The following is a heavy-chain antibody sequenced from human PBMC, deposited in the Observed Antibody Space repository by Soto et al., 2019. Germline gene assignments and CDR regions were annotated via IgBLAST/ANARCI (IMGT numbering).Heavy chain of an antibody. Sequence: SETLSLTCTVSGGSISSGGYYWSWIRQHPGKGLEWIGYIYYSGSTYYNPSLKSRVTISVDTSKNQFSLKLSSVTAADTAVYYCARVSGYSGYDFDYWGQGTLVTVSS. CDR2: IYYSGST. V-gene: IGHV4-31*03. J-gene: IGHJ4*02. CDR3: ARVSGYSGYDFDY. D-gene: IGHD5-12*01. CDR1: GGSISSGGYY.